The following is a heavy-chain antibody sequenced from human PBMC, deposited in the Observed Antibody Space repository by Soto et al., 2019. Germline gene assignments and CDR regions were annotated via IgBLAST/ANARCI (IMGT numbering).Heavy chain of an antibody. J-gene: IGHJ6*02. Sequence: QPGGSLRLACAASGFTVSSNYMSWVRQAPGKGLEWVSVIYSGGSTYYADSVKGRFTISRDNSKNTLYLQMNSLRAEDTAVYYCARPLTPVYYHYGMAVWGQGTTVTVSS. CDR1: GFTVSSNY. CDR3: ARPLTPVYYHYGMAV. V-gene: IGHV3-66*04. CDR2: IYSGGST.